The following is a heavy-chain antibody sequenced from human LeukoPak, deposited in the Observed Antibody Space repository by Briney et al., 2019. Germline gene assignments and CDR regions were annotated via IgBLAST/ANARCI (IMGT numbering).Heavy chain of an antibody. D-gene: IGHD1-7*01. Sequence: TGGSLRLSCAASGFTFSSYGMHWVRQAPGKGLEWVAAIWYDGSNKYYADSVKGRFTISRDNSKNTLYLQMNSLRAEDTAVYYCARDRNYRPGYFDLWGRGTLVTVSS. CDR3: ARDRNYRPGYFDL. CDR2: IWYDGSNK. CDR1: GFTFSSYG. J-gene: IGHJ2*01. V-gene: IGHV3-33*01.